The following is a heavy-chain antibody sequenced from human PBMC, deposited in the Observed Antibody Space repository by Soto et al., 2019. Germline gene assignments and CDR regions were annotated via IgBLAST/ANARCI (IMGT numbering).Heavy chain of an antibody. CDR3: ARVGPPVYSSLGLNDY. Sequence: PGGSLRLSCAASGFTFSSYSMNWVRQAPGKGLEWVSSISSSSSYIYYADSVKGRFTISRDNAKNSLYLQMNSLRAEDTAVYYCARVGPPVYSSLGLNDYWGQGTLVTVSS. V-gene: IGHV3-21*01. CDR2: ISSSSSYI. D-gene: IGHD6-6*01. J-gene: IGHJ4*02. CDR1: GFTFSSYS.